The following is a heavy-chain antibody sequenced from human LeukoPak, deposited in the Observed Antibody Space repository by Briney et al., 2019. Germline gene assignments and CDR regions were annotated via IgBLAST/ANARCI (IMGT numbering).Heavy chain of an antibody. CDR2: IYYSGST. Sequence: TSETLSLTCTVSGGSISSSRYYWGWIRQPPGQGLEWIGSIYYSGSTYYNPSLKSRVTISVDTSKNQFSLKLSSVTAADTAVYYRARNGGDCSGGSCYSHWFDPWGQGTLVTVSS. J-gene: IGHJ5*02. CDR1: GGSISSSRYY. D-gene: IGHD2-15*01. V-gene: IGHV4-39*01. CDR3: ARNGGDCSGGSCYSHWFDP.